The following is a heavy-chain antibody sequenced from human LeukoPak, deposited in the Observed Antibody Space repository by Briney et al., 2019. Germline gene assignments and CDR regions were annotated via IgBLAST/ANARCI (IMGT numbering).Heavy chain of an antibody. D-gene: IGHD2-2*02. J-gene: IGHJ4*02. Sequence: GGSLRLSCTASGLTFGDYAMSWFRQAPGKGLEWVGFIRSKAYGGTTEYAASVKGSFTISRDDSKSIAYLQMNSLKTEDTAVYYCTRVGYCSSTSCYTQGGFDYWGQGTLVTVSS. CDR1: GLTFGDYA. CDR3: TRVGYCSSTSCYTQGGFDY. CDR2: IRSKAYGGTT. V-gene: IGHV3-49*03.